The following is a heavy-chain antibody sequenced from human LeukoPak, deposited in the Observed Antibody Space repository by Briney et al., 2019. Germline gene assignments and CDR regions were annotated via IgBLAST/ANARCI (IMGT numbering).Heavy chain of an antibody. CDR2: VWTTGST. CDR3: ARVRAYANFVGSFDL. J-gene: IGHJ2*01. CDR1: GGSISSHY. V-gene: IGHV4-4*07. D-gene: IGHD1-26*01. Sequence: KPSETLSLTCTVSGGSISSHYWRWIRHPAGKSLEWLGRVWTTGSTAYNPSYKSRLTMSMDKSKNQLSLKLTSITAADTAVYYCARVRAYANFVGSFDLWGRGALVTVSS.